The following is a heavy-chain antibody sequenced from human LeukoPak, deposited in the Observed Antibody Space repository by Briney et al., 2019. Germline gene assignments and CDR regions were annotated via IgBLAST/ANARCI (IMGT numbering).Heavy chain of an antibody. CDR1: GYTFTSYD. CDR2: INPNSGGT. J-gene: IGHJ4*02. D-gene: IGHD1-26*01. CDR3: ARGRVGATWY. V-gene: IGHV1-2*06. Sequence: ASVKVSCKASGYTFTSYDINWVRQATGQGLEWMGRINPNSGGTNYAQKFQGRVTMTRDTSISTAYMELSRLRSDDTAVYYCARGRVGATWYWGQGTLVTVSS.